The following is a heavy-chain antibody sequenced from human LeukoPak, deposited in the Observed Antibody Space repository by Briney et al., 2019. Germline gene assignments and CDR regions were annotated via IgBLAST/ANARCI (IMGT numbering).Heavy chain of an antibody. CDR3: ARDGEWLDLRYYFDY. CDR2: ISYDGTTK. D-gene: IGHD6-19*01. J-gene: IGHJ4*02. CDR1: GFTFSSYA. Sequence: GGSLRLSCAASGFTFSSYAMHWVRQAPGKGPGKGLEWVAVISYDGTTKYYADSVKGRFTISRDISKNTLYLQMNSLGAEDTAVYYCARDGEWLDLRYYFDYWGQGTLVTVSS. V-gene: IGHV3-30-3*01.